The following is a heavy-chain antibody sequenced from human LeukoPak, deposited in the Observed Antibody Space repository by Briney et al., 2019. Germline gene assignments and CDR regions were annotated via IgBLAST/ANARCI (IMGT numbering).Heavy chain of an antibody. CDR3: ARDRSGYYYDSSGYKPDSWFDP. CDR1: GFTFSSYS. CDR2: ISSSSNYI. J-gene: IGHJ5*02. D-gene: IGHD3-22*01. V-gene: IGHV3-21*01. Sequence: PGGSLRLSCAASGFTFSSYSMNWVRQAPGKGLEWVSSISSSSNYIYYADSVKCRFTISRDNAKNSLYLQMNSLRAEDTAVYYCARDRSGYYYDSSGYKPDSWFDPWGQGTLVTVSS.